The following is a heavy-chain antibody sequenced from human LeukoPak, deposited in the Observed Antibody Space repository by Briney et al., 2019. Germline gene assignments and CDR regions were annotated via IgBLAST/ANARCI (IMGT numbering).Heavy chain of an antibody. Sequence: ASVKVSCKASGYTFTGYYIHWVRQAPGQGLEWMGWIDPNTGDSNYVQKCQGRVAMTRDTSISTAYMELSRLRSDDTAFYYCARIRYCGGISCYYIDYWGQGTLVTVSA. D-gene: IGHD2-2*01. CDR1: GYTFTGYY. J-gene: IGHJ4*02. CDR3: ARIRYCGGISCYYIDY. CDR2: IDPNTGDS. V-gene: IGHV1-2*02.